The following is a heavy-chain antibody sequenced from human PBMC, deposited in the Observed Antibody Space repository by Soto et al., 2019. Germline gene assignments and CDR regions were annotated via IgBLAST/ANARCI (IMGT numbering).Heavy chain of an antibody. CDR3: ARVQWDSSGYYDWLDAFDI. CDR2: INPNSGGT. CDR1: AYTFTGYY. V-gene: IGHV1-2*02. D-gene: IGHD3-22*01. J-gene: IGHJ3*02. Sequence: SVKVSCKASAYTFTGYYMHWVRQAPGQGLEWMGWINPNSGGTNYAQKFQGRVTMTRDTSISTAYMELSRLRSDDTAVYYCARVQWDSSGYYDWLDAFDIWGQGTMVTASS.